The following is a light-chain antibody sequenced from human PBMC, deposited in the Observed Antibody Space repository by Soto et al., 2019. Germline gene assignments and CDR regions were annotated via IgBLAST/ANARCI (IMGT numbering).Light chain of an antibody. CDR2: GAS. Sequence: EIVLTQSPGTLSLSPGERATLSCRASPSVSGSNLAWYQQKPGQAPRLVIYGASTRATGIPVKFSGGGSGTEFTLTISSLQPEDVATYYCQKYNSAPLTFGGGTKVDI. CDR3: QKYNSAPLT. V-gene: IGKV3-15*01. CDR1: PSVSGSN. J-gene: IGKJ4*01.